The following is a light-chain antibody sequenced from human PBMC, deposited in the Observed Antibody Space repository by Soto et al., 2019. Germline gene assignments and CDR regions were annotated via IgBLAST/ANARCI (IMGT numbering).Light chain of an antibody. CDR1: QSISSPF. CDR3: QQYGSSSWT. V-gene: IGKV3-20*01. J-gene: IGKJ1*01. CDR2: GAS. Sequence: DIVLTQSPGTLSLSPGERATLSCRASQSISSPFLAWYQQKPGQAPRLLIYGASRRATGIPDRFSGSGSGTDFTLAISRLEPEDFAVYYCQQYGSSSWTFGQGTKVDIK.